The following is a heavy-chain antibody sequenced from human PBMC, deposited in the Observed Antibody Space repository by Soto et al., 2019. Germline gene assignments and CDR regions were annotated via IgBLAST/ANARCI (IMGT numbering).Heavy chain of an antibody. J-gene: IGHJ4*01. CDR3: ARDPGGGLVVTAHPRPLGLFDY. CDR1: GGSISSGGYY. D-gene: IGHD2-21*02. Sequence: SETLSLTCTVSGGSISSGGYYWSWIRQHPGKGLEWIGYIYYSGSTYYNPSLKSRVTISVDTSKNQFSLKLSSVTAADTAVYYCARDPGGGLVVTAHPRPLGLFDYWGHGTLVTVSS. CDR2: IYYSGST. V-gene: IGHV4-31*03.